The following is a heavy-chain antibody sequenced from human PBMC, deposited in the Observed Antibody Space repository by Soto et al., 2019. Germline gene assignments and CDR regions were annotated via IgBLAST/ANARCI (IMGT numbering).Heavy chain of an antibody. CDR3: ARAPVAGTDFDY. D-gene: IGHD6-19*01. V-gene: IGHV1-18*01. Sequence: VQLVQSGAEVKKPGASVKVSCKASGYTFTTYGISWVRQARGQGLEWMGWINGYNGNTNYAQKLQGRVTMTTDTSTSTAYMELRRLRADATAVYYCARAPVAGTDFDYWGQGTLVTVSS. CDR1: GYTFTTYG. CDR2: INGYNGNT. J-gene: IGHJ4*02.